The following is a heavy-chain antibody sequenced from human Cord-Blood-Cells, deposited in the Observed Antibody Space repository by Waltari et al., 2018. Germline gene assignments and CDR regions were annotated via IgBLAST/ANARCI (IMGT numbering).Heavy chain of an antibody. CDR3: AGPHYSNYYFDY. V-gene: IGHV4-34*01. D-gene: IGHD4-4*01. CDR1: GGSFSGYY. CDR2: INHSGST. J-gene: IGHJ4*02. Sequence: QVQLQQWGAGLLKPSETLSLTCAVYGGSFSGYYWSWIRQPPGKGLEWIGEINHSGSTNYNPSLKSRVTISVDTSKNQFSLKLSSVTAADTAVYYCAGPHYSNYYFDYWGQGTLVTVSS.